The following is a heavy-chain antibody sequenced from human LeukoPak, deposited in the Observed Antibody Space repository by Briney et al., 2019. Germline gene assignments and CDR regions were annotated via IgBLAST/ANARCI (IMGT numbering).Heavy chain of an antibody. D-gene: IGHD6-19*01. CDR2: INHSGST. Sequence: PSETLSLTCAVYGGSFSGYYWSWIRQPPGKGLEWIGEINHSGSTNYNPSLKSRVTISVDTSKNQFSLKLSSVTAADTAVYYCARGPGVSYSSGRRRNYYGMDVWGQGTTVTVSS. CDR3: ARGPGVSYSSGRRRNYYGMDV. J-gene: IGHJ6*02. V-gene: IGHV4-34*01. CDR1: GGSFSGYY.